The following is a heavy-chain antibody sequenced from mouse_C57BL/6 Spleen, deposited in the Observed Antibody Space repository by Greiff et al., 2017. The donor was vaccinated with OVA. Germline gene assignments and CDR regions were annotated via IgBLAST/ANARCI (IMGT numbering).Heavy chain of an antibody. V-gene: IGHV1-76*01. D-gene: IGHD3-2*02. CDR3: ARIGAAQATLAMDY. Sequence: QVHVKQSGAELVRPGASVKLSCKASGYTFTDYYINWVKQRPGQGLEWIARIYPGSGNTYYNEKFKGKATLTAEKSSSTAYMQLSSLTSEDSAVYFCARIGAAQATLAMDYWGQGTSVTVSS. CDR1: GYTFTDYY. J-gene: IGHJ4*01. CDR2: IYPGSGNT.